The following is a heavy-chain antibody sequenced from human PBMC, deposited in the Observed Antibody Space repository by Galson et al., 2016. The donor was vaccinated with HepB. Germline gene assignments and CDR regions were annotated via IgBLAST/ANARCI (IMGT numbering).Heavy chain of an antibody. V-gene: IGHV3-53*01. J-gene: IGHJ6*02. CDR2: IYGDGST. CDR1: GFIVSNDY. CDR3: ARDPGFRNGMNV. Sequence: SLRLSCAASGFIVSNDYMNWVRQAPGKGLEWLSVIYGDGSTYYAESMRGRITNFRENSKNSVFLQMNNLRAEDTAVYYCARDPGFRNGMNVWGQGTTVTVSS.